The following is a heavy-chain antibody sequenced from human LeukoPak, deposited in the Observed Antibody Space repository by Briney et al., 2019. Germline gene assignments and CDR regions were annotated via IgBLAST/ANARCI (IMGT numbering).Heavy chain of an antibody. D-gene: IGHD4-17*01. Sequence: GGSLILSCAASGFTFNTYTLNWFRQAPGKGLQWVSSISSTSTFIYYADSVKGRVTLSRDNARNSLYLHMNSVRVEDTAVYFCAREIFSGDYSPQYYYYGMDVWGQGTTVTVSS. V-gene: IGHV3-21*01. CDR3: AREIFSGDYSPQYYYYGMDV. CDR1: GFTFNTYT. J-gene: IGHJ6*02. CDR2: ISSTSTFI.